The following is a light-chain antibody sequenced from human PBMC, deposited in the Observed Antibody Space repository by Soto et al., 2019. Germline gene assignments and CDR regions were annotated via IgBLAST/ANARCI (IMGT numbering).Light chain of an antibody. J-gene: IGKJ4*01. CDR2: GAS. CDR3: QQYNNWPPPT. Sequence: EILMTQSPATLSVSPGERSTLSCRARQSVRSNLAWYQQKPGQAPSLLIYGASTRATGIPARFSGSGSGTKFTLTISSLQSEDFAVYYCQQYNNWPPPTCGGGTKVEI. CDR1: QSVRSN. V-gene: IGKV3-15*01.